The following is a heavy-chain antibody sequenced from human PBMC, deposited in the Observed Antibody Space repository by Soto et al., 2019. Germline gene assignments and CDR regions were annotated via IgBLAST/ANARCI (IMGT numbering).Heavy chain of an antibody. V-gene: IGHV1-8*01. Sequence: ASVKVYCKAAGYTFTNHDINWVRQAPGQGLEWIGWMNTNTNTTDSAEVFEGRVSLTWDTSISTAYMQLNRLKIDDTAVYCCARASIVELTLEYCCGYGGEGTRVNV. CDR1: GYTFTNHD. D-gene: IGHD1-26*01. J-gene: IGHJ4*02. CDR2: MNTNTNTT. CDR3: ARASIVELTLEYCCGY.